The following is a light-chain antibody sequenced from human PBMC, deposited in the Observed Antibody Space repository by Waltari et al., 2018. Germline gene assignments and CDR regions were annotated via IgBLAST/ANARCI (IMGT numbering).Light chain of an antibody. V-gene: IGKV2-28*01. CDR1: QSLLHSNGFNY. Sequence: DIVVTQSPLSLLVTPGEPASISCRSSQSLLHSNGFNYLDWYLQKPGQSPQLLIYLGSNRASGVPDRFSGSGSGTDFTLKISRVEAEDVGVYYCMQSLRALWTFGQGTKVEIK. CDR2: LGS. J-gene: IGKJ1*01. CDR3: MQSLRALWT.